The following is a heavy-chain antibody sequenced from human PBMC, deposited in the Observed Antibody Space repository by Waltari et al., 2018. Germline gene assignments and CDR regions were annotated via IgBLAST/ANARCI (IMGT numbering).Heavy chain of an antibody. Sequence: QVQLVQSGAEVKKPGASVKVSCKASGYTFTGYYMHWVRQAPGQGLEWLVWSNPNKDGTNDAHKFQGRVTRTRDTSISTAYMELSRLRSDDTAVYYCARSGRDDSHRRSWFDPWGQGTLVTVSS. D-gene: IGHD2-15*01. V-gene: IGHV1-2*07. CDR1: GYTFTGYY. CDR3: ARSGRDDSHRRSWFDP. J-gene: IGHJ5*02. CDR2: SNPNKDGT.